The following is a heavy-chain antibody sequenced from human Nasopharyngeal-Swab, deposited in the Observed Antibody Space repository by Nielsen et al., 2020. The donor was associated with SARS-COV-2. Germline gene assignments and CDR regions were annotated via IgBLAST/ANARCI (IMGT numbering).Heavy chain of an antibody. CDR2: IYYSGYT. J-gene: IGHJ4*02. CDR3: ARAKKYSGPWEHTDY. Sequence: LRLSCTVSGGSISSSDYYWSWIRQPPGKGLEWIGCIYYSGYTNSSPSLMSRVTISLDTSQNQFSLKLISVTAADTAVYYCARAKKYSGPWEHTDYWGQGTLVTVSS. V-gene: IGHV4-30-4*01. D-gene: IGHD6-6*01. CDR1: GGSISSSDYY.